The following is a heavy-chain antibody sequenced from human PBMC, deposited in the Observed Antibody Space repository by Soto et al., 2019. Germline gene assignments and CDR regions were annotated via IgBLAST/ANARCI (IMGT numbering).Heavy chain of an antibody. V-gene: IGHV5-10-1*01. CDR2: IDPSDSYT. J-gene: IGHJ4*02. Sequence: EVQLVQSGAEVKKPGESLRISCKVSGYSFTSYWISWVRQMPGKGLEWMGRIDPSDSYTTYRPSFQGHVTISADKSISTAYLQWSSLKASDTAMYYCARLQAAAGDNDLTFDYWGQGTLVTVSS. D-gene: IGHD6-13*01. CDR1: GYSFTSYW. CDR3: ARLQAAAGDNDLTFDY.